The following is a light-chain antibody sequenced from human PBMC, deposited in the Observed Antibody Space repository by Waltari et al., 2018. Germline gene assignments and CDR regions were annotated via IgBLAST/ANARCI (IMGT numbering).Light chain of an antibody. Sequence: QSALPQPASASGSPGQSIPIPCPGTSTAVGGYNYVSWYQQHPGKAPKLMIYEVSNRPSGVSNRFSGSKSGNTASLTISGLQAEDEADYYCSSYTSSSTVFGGGTKLTVL. CDR2: EVS. J-gene: IGLJ3*02. V-gene: IGLV2-14*01. CDR1: STAVGGYNY. CDR3: SSYTSSSTV.